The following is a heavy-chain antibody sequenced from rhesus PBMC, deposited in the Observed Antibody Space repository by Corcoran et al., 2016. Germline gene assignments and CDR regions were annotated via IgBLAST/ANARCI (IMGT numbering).Heavy chain of an antibody. CDR2: FGGSRGST. CDR1: GCSIRGFY. CDR3: ARKGWGGPFDY. Sequence: QVQLQESGPGLVKPSETLSLTCSVSGCSIRGFYWHLLPQPPGKGMEWIGYFGGSRGSTYYNPSLKSRVTISTDTSKNQFSLKLSSGTAADTAVYYCARKGWGGPFDYWGQGVLVTVSS. D-gene: IGHD3-34*01. V-gene: IGHV4-165*02. J-gene: IGHJ4*01.